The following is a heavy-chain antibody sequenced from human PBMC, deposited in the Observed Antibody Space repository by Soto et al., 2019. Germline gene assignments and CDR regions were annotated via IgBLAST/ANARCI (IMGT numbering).Heavy chain of an antibody. CDR1: GYTFTGYY. CDR2: IDPNSGGT. CDR3: ADKTGVVTTDGLDY. Sequence: QVQLVQSGAEVKKPGASVKVSCKASGYTFTGYYMHWVRQAPGQGLEWMGWIDPNSGGTNHAQKVQGRVTMTRDTSISTAYVELSRLRSDDTDVYYCADKTGVVTTDGLDYCCQGTLVTVSS. D-gene: IGHD3-3*01. J-gene: IGHJ4*02. V-gene: IGHV1-2*02.